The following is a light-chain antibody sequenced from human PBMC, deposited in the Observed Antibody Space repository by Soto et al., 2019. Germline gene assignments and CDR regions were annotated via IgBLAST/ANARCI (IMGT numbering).Light chain of an antibody. J-gene: IGLJ1*01. CDR1: SSDFDSYNV. CDR3: CSFADSVTV. CDR2: EGI. Sequence: QSALTQPASVSGSPGQSITISCTATSSDFDSYNVFSWYQQKPGKAPKLMIYEGIKRPPGVSNRFSGSKSANTASLTISGLQPEDEADYYCCSFADSVTVFGTGTKVTVL. V-gene: IGLV2-23*03.